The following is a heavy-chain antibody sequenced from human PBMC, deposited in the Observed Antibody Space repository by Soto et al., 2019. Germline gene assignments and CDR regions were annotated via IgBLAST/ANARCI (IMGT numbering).Heavy chain of an antibody. CDR2: ISSSRDI. J-gene: IGHJ6*02. Sequence: GGSLRLSCAASGFIFSTYTINWVRQAPGKGLEWVASISSSRDIFYADSVKARFTISRDNANSSVDLQMNSLRVGDTAIYYCARGSWGGDGIDVWGQGTTVTVSS. D-gene: IGHD3-16*01. CDR1: GFIFSTYT. V-gene: IGHV3-21*01. CDR3: ARGSWGGDGIDV.